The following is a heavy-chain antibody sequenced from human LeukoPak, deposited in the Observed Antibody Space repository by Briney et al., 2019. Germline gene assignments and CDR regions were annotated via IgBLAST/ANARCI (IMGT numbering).Heavy chain of an antibody. Sequence: PGGSLRLSCAASGFTFSSYGMSWVRQAPGKGLEWVSAISGSGGSTYYADSVKGRFTISRDNSKNTLYLQMNSLRAEDTAVYYCSNPFHLPFDYWGQGTLVTVSS. CDR3: SNPFHLPFDY. CDR2: ISGSGGST. J-gene: IGHJ4*02. D-gene: IGHD2/OR15-2a*01. CDR1: GFTFSSYG. V-gene: IGHV3-23*01.